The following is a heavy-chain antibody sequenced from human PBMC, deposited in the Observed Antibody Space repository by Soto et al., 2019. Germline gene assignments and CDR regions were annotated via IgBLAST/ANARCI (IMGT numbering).Heavy chain of an antibody. D-gene: IGHD2-8*01. CDR2: ISSSSSYI. CDR1: GFPFSSYS. CDR3: ARSPPGLYDI. V-gene: IGHV3-21*01. J-gene: IGHJ3*02. Sequence: PGGSLILSCAASGFPFSSYSMNWVRQAPGKGLEWVSSISSSSSYIYYADSVKGRFTISRDNAKNSLYLQMNSLRAEDTAVYYCARSPPGLYDIWGQGTMVTVSS.